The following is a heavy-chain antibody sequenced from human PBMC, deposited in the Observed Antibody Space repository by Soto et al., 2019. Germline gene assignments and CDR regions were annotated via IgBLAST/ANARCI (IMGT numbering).Heavy chain of an antibody. CDR3: ARDRYCSGGSCYSRWFDP. Sequence: QLQLQESGPGLVKPSETLSLTCTVSGGSISSSSYSWGWIRQPPGKGLEWIGSIDYSGSTYYNPSLQSRVTRSVDTSKIQCSLKLSSVTAADTAVYYCARDRYCSGGSCYSRWFDPWGQGTLVTVSS. CDR2: IDYSGST. D-gene: IGHD2-15*01. V-gene: IGHV4-39*02. J-gene: IGHJ5*02. CDR1: GGSISSSSYS.